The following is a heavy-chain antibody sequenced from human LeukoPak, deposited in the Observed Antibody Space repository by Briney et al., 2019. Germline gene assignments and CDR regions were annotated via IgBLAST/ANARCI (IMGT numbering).Heavy chain of an antibody. CDR3: ARALRTGQGDYVPVL. Sequence: GESLKISCKGSGYSFTSCWIGWVRQMPGKGLEWMGIIYPGDSDTRYSPSFQGQVTISADKSISTAYLQWSSLKASDTAMYYCARALRTGQGDYVPVLWGQGTLVIVSS. CDR1: GYSFTSCW. CDR2: IYPGDSDT. D-gene: IGHD4-17*01. V-gene: IGHV5-51*01. J-gene: IGHJ4*02.